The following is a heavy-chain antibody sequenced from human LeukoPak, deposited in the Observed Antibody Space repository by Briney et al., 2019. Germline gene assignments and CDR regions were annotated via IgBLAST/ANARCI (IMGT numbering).Heavy chain of an antibody. Sequence: SQTLSLTXTVSGGSITISNYYWIWVRQPPGKGLEWIGCISYSGDTYYSPSLESRVSISMDMSKSQFSLRLNSVTAADTAVYYCANKQWVYYYMDVWGTGTTVTVSS. D-gene: IGHD1-26*01. J-gene: IGHJ6*03. V-gene: IGHV4-30-4*08. CDR2: ISYSGDT. CDR1: GGSITISNYY. CDR3: ANKQWVYYYMDV.